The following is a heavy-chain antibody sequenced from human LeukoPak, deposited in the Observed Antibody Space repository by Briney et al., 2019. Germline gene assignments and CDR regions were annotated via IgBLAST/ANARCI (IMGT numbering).Heavy chain of an antibody. CDR2: ISAYNGNT. CDR3: ARDRVGSSSEGFDY. D-gene: IGHD6-6*01. J-gene: IGHJ4*02. Sequence: ASVKVSCKTSGYIFSSYGISWVRQAPGQGLEWMGWISAYNGNTNYAQKLQGRVTMTTDTSTSTAYMELRSLRSDDTAVYYCARDRVGSSSEGFDYWGQGTLVTVSS. V-gene: IGHV1-18*01. CDR1: GYIFSSYG.